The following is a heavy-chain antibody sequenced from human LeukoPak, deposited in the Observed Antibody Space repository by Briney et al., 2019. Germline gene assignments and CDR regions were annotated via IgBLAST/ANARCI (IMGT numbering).Heavy chain of an antibody. J-gene: IGHJ4*02. D-gene: IGHD6-6*01. CDR2: INHSGST. CDR3: ARENPAAPTLDY. V-gene: IGHV4-34*01. CDR1: GGSFSGYY. Sequence: SETLSLTCAVYGGSFSGYYWSWIRQPPGKGLEWIGEINHSGSTNYNPSLKSRVTISVDTSKNQFSLKLSSVTAADTAVYYCARENPAAPTLDYWGQGTLVTVSS.